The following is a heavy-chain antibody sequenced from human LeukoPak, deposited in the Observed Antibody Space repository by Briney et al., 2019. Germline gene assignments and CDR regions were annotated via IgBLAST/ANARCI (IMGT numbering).Heavy chain of an antibody. CDR2: IYTGGST. D-gene: IGHD5-18*01. Sequence: GGSLRLSCAASGFTVSSNYMSWVRQAPGKGLEWVSAIYTGGSTYYAGSVKGRFTISRDNSKNTLYLQMNSLRAEDTAVYYCARERIQLWSNDAFDIRGQGTMVTVSS. J-gene: IGHJ3*02. CDR3: ARERIQLWSNDAFDI. CDR1: GFTVSSNY. V-gene: IGHV3-66*01.